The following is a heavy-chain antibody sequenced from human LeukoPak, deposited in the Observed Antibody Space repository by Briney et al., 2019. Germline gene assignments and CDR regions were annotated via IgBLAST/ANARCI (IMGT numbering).Heavy chain of an antibody. CDR2: ISSSSSYI. CDR1: GFTFSSYS. D-gene: IGHD1-26*01. J-gene: IGHJ3*02. CDR3: ARDRGWELLRGAFVI. V-gene: IGHV3-21*01. Sequence: GGSLRLSCAASGFTFSSYSMNWVRQAPGKGLEWVSSISSSSSYIYYADSVKGRFTISRDNAKNSLYLQMNSLRAEDTAVYYCARDRGWELLRGAFVIWGQGTMVTVSS.